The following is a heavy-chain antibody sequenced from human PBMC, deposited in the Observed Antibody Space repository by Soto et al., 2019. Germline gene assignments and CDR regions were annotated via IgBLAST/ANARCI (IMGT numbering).Heavy chain of an antibody. Sequence: PSETLSLTCTVSSGSVSTYYWGWIRRPPGKGLEWIGTIYYSGITYYNPSLKSRVTISVDTSKNQFSLKLTSVTAADTAVYYCARHGSNWGQGTLVTVSS. CDR2: IYYSGIT. CDR3: ARHGSN. V-gene: IGHV4-39*01. CDR1: SGSVSTYY. J-gene: IGHJ4*02.